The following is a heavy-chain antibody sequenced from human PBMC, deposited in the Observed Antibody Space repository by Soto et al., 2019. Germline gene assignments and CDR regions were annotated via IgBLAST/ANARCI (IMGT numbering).Heavy chain of an antibody. CDR3: ALLHSSSWYFDS. V-gene: IGHV4-59*03. J-gene: IGHJ4*02. CDR2: MYNSGST. D-gene: IGHD6-13*01. Sequence: PSETLSLTCTVSGGSISGYYWSWIRRPPGKGLEWIGYMYNSGSTVYNPPLKSRVTISVDTSKNQFSLKLTSVTAADTAVYYCALLHSSSWYFDSWGQGPLVTVSS. CDR1: GGSISGYY.